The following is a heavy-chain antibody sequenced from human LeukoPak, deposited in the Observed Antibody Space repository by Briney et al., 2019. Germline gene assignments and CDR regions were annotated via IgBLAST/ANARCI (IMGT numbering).Heavy chain of an antibody. CDR1: GGSISSYY. D-gene: IGHD1-26*01. CDR2: IYYSGST. CDR3: ARDSGSYYANWFDP. V-gene: IGHV4-59*01. Sequence: SETLSLTCTVSGGSISSYYWSWIRQPPGKGLEGIGYIYYSGSTNYNPSLKSRVTISVDTSKNQFSLKLSSVTAADTAVYYCARDSGSYYANWFDPWGQGTLVTVSS. J-gene: IGHJ5*02.